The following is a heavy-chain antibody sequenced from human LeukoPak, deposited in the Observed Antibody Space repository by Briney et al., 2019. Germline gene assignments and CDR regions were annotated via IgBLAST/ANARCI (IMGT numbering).Heavy chain of an antibody. J-gene: IGHJ4*02. CDR2: LKSDGSST. CDR3: ARGGDSSNWYPGYFDY. CDR1: GFTFSNYW. D-gene: IGHD6-13*01. Sequence: TGGSLRLSCAASGFTFSNYWMHWVRQAPGKGPVWVSRLKSDGSSTRFADSVQGRFTISRDNGKNTLYLQMNSLRAEDTAVYYCARGGDSSNWYPGYFDYWGQGALVTVSS. V-gene: IGHV3-74*01.